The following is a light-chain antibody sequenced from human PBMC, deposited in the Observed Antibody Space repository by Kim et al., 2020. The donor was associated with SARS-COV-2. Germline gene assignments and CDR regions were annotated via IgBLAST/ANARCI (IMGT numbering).Light chain of an antibody. CDR1: SGHSSYA. CDR3: QTWGTGIQV. J-gene: IGLJ2*01. CDR2: LNSDGSH. Sequence: QLVLTQSPSASASLGASVKLTCTLSSGHSSYAIAWHQQQPDKGPRYLMKLNSDGSHSKGDGIPDRFSGSSSGAERYLTISSLQSEDEADYYCQTWGTGIQVFGGGTQLPS. V-gene: IGLV4-69*01.